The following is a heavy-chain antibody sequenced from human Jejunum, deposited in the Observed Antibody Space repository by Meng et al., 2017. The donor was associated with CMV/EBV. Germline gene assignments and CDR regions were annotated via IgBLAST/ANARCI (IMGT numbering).Heavy chain of an antibody. J-gene: IGHJ1*01. V-gene: IGHV3-30*04. CDR2: VSYDGNHK. CDR1: GFAFSTHA. Sequence: CAASGFAFSTHAMHWVRQAPGKGLEWLAVVSYDGNHKYYADSVKGRFTISRDNSENTLYLQMNSLRTEDTAMYYCANTLSGYFQHWGQGTRVTVSS. CDR3: ANTLSGYFQH. D-gene: IGHD2/OR15-2a*01.